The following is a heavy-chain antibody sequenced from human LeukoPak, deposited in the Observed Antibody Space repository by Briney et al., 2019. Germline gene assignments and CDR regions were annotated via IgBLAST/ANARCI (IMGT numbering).Heavy chain of an antibody. CDR3: ARLGRNTAVDY. CDR1: GGSISNSNYY. D-gene: IGHD2-21*02. J-gene: IGHJ4*02. CDR2: IDYSGTS. V-gene: IGHV4-39*01. Sequence: SETLSLTCTVSGGSISNSNYYWGWIRQAPGKGLEWIGTIDYSGTSHYNPSLKSRVTMSVDTSKNQFSLKLSSVTAADTAVYYCARLGRNTAVDYWGQGTLVTVSS.